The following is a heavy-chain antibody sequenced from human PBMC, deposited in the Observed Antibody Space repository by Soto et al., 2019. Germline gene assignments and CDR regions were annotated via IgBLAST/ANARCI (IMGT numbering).Heavy chain of an antibody. CDR3: AKDRESYYHPESFDS. V-gene: IGHV3-23*01. J-gene: IGHJ5*01. D-gene: IGHD3-10*01. CDR2: MNGSGGST. CDR1: GFTFEDYG. Sequence: EVQLLESGGGLIQPGGSLRLSCVASGFTFEDYGMTWVRQAPGKGLEWIATMNGSGGSTYYADSVKGRFIISRHNSEHTLHLQMNRLRVEDTAIYYCAKDRESYYHPESFDSWGQGTLVSVSS.